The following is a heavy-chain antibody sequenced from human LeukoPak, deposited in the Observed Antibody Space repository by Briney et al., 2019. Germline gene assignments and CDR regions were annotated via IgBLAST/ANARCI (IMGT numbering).Heavy chain of an antibody. V-gene: IGHV4-59*08. D-gene: IGHD5-12*01. Sequence: SETLSLTCTVSGGSSSSYYWRWIRQPPGKGLEWVGYIYYRGGTNYNPSLESRVTISGDTSKNEFSLKLTSVTAADTAVYYCARGRLIVAPGVYYFEYWGQGTLVTVSS. J-gene: IGHJ4*02. CDR3: ARGRLIVAPGVYYFEY. CDR2: IYYRGGT. CDR1: GGSSSSYY.